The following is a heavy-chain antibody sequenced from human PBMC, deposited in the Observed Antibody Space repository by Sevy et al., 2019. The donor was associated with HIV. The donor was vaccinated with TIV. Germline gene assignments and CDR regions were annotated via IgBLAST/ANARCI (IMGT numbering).Heavy chain of an antibody. Sequence: SETLSLTCTVSGGSISNGHYYWGWIRQPPGKGLEWIGSIYYSGSTYYNPSLKSRVTISVDTSKKQFSLQLSSVTAADTAVYYCARARGQQLGLYFYYFYMDVWGTGTTVTVSS. J-gene: IGHJ6*03. CDR3: ARARGQQLGLYFYYFYMDV. D-gene: IGHD6-13*01. V-gene: IGHV4-39*01. CDR2: IYYSGST. CDR1: GGSISNGHYY.